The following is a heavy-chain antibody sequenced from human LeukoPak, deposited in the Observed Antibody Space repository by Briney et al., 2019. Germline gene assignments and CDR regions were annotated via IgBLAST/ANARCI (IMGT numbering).Heavy chain of an antibody. CDR2: ISSSSSTI. V-gene: IGHV3-48*01. D-gene: IGHD5-24*01. Sequence: PGGSLRLSCAASGFTFSSYSMNWVRQAPGKGLEWVSYISSSSSTIYYADSVKGRFTISRDNAKNSLYLQMNSLRAEDTAVYYCARVRRDGHNSGYYFDYWGQGTLVTVSS. CDR3: ARVRRDGHNSGYYFDY. CDR1: GFTFSSYS. J-gene: IGHJ4*02.